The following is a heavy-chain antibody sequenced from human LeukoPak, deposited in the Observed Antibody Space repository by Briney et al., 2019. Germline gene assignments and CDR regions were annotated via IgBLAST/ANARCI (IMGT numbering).Heavy chain of an antibody. CDR2: INHSGST. CDR3: AGVNPYSSSWYSVLPLDTINRFDP. CDR1: GGSFSGYY. J-gene: IGHJ5*02. V-gene: IGHV4-34*01. D-gene: IGHD6-13*01. Sequence: SETLSLTCAVYGGSFSGYYWSWIRQPPGKGLEWIGEINHSGSTNYNPSLKSRVTISVDTSKNQFSLKLSSVTAADTAVYYCAGVNPYSSSWYSVLPLDTINRFDPWGQGTLVTVSS.